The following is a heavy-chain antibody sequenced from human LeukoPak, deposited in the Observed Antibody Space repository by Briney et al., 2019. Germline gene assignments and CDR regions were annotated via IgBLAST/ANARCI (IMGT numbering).Heavy chain of an antibody. CDR3: ARPTRLFGVVIIDAFDI. CDR1: GGSISSSSYY. J-gene: IGHJ3*02. D-gene: IGHD3-3*01. Sequence: SETLSLTCTVSGGSISSSSYYWGWIRQPSGKGLEWIGSIYYSGSTYYNPSLKSRVTISVDTSKNQFSLKLSSVTAADTAVYYCARPTRLFGVVIIDAFDIWGQGTMVTVSS. V-gene: IGHV4-39*01. CDR2: IYYSGST.